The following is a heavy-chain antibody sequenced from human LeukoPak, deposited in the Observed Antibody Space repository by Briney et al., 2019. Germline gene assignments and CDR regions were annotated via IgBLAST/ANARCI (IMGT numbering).Heavy chain of an antibody. CDR3: SRAATGITIFGVVARFDY. CDR1: GFTFSSYR. D-gene: IGHD3-3*01. Sequence: GGSLRLSCAASGFTFSSYRMNWVRQAPGKGLEWVAYISSSSSTIYYAVSVKGRFTISRDNAKNSLYLQMDSLRAEGTAVYYCSRAATGITIFGVVARFDYWGQATLVTVSS. V-gene: IGHV3-48*01. J-gene: IGHJ4*02. CDR2: ISSSSSTI.